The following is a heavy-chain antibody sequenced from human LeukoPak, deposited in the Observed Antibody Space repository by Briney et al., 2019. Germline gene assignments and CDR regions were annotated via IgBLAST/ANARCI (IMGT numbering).Heavy chain of an antibody. CDR3: ARVLSVRGVIKSPFGY. CDR1: GYTFTGYY. J-gene: IGHJ4*02. Sequence: ASVKVSCKASGYTFTGYYMHWVRQAPGQGLEWMGWINPSSGGTNYAQKFQGRVTMTRDTSISTAYMELSRLRSDDTAVYYCARVLSVRGVIKSPFGYWGQGTLVTVSS. CDR2: INPSSGGT. D-gene: IGHD3-10*01. V-gene: IGHV1-2*02.